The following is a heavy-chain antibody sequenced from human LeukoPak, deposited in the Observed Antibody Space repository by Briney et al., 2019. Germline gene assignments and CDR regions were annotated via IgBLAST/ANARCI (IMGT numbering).Heavy chain of an antibody. J-gene: IGHJ4*02. CDR2: IYYSGNT. CDR3: AREGRGSGSLYYFDY. V-gene: IGHV4-31*03. D-gene: IGHD3-10*01. Sequence: SQTLSLTCTVSGGSISGGSYYWTWIRQHPGKGLEWIGYIYYSGNTYYNPSLKSRVSMSLGTSKNRFSLKLSSVTAADTAVYYCAREGRGSGSLYYFDYCGQGTLVT. CDR1: GGSISGGSYY.